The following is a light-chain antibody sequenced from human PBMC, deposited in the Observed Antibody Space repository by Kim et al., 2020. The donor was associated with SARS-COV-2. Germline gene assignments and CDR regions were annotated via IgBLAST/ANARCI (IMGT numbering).Light chain of an antibody. J-gene: IGLJ1*01. CDR2: DVS. V-gene: IGLV2-14*04. CDR3: SSYTSSSTYV. CDR1: SSDVGGYNY. Sequence: GQSITISCTGPSSDVGGYNYVSWYQQHTGKAPKLMIYDVSKRPSGVSNRFSGSKSGNTASLTISGLQAEDEADYYCSSYTSSSTYVFGTGTKVTVL.